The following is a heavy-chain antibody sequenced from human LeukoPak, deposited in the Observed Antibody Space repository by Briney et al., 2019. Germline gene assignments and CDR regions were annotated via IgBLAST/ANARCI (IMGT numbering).Heavy chain of an antibody. CDR1: GVTVSSNY. CDR2: TSGGST. D-gene: IGHD2-15*01. J-gene: IGHJ4*02. CDR3: ARDRGCRSGCSCYYFDY. V-gene: IGHV3-53*01. Sequence: GGSLRFSCAASGVTVSSNYMSWVAQGPGKGLEGWSVTSGGSTYYADSVKGRFTISRDTSKNTVYLQLSSLRAEDTAVYYCARDRGCRSGCSCYYFDYWGQGTLVSVSS.